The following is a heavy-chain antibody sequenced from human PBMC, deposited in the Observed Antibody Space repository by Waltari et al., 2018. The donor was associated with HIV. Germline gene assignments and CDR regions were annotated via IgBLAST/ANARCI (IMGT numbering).Heavy chain of an antibody. D-gene: IGHD5-12*01. V-gene: IGHV4-34*01. Sequence: QVQLQQWGAGLLKPSETLSLTCAVYGGSFSGYYWSWIRQPPGKGLEWIGEINHSGSTNYNPSLKSRVTISVDTSKNQFSLKLSSVTAADTAVYYCARDKEMATMWGYWYFDLWGRGTLVTVSS. CDR3: ARDKEMATMWGYWYFDL. CDR1: GGSFSGYY. J-gene: IGHJ2*01. CDR2: INHSGST.